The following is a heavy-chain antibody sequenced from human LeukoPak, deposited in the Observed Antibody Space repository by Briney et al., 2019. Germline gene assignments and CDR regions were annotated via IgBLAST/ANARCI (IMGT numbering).Heavy chain of an antibody. V-gene: IGHV3-21*01. CDR1: GFTFSSYS. CDR3: VGGGYSSPSGAFDI. D-gene: IGHD6-6*01. CDR2: ISSSSSYI. J-gene: IGHJ3*02. Sequence: PGGSLRLSCAASGFTFSSYSMNWVRQAPGKGLEWVSSISSSSSYIYYADSVKGRFTISRDNAKNSLYLQMNSLRAEDTAVYYCVGGGYSSPSGAFDIWGQGTMVTVSS.